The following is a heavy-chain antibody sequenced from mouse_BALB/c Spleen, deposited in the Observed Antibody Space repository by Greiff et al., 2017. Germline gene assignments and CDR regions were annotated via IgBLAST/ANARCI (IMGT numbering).Heavy chain of an antibody. D-gene: IGHD2-4*01. CDR3: ANDYEYAMDY. CDR1: GYTFTSYW. CDR2: INPSTGYT. V-gene: IGHV1-7*01. Sequence: VKLQESGAELAKPGASVKMSCKASGYTFTSYWMHWVKQRPGQGLEWIGYINPSTGYTEYNQKFKDKATLTADKSSSTAYMQLSSLTSEDSAVYYCANDYEYAMDYWGQGTSVTVSS. J-gene: IGHJ4*01.